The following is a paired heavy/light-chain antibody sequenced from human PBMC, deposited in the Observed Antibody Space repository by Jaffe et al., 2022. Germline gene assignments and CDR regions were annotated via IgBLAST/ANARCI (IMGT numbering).Light chain of an antibody. CDR3: SSYAGSNVV. V-gene: IGLV2-8*01. Sequence: QSALTQPPSASGSPGQSVTFSCTGTSSDVGGYNYVSWYQQHPGKAPKVMIYEVSKRPSGVPDRFSGSKSGNTASLTVSGLQAEDEADYYCSSYAGSNVVFGGGTKLTVL. J-gene: IGLJ2*01. CDR2: EVS. CDR1: SSDVGGYNY.
Heavy chain of an antibody. CDR2: IIPILGIA. J-gene: IGHJ4*02. CDR3: ARQDFDWSPLDC. CDR1: GGTFSRHV. D-gene: IGHD3-9*01. Sequence: QVQLVQSGTEVKKPGSSVKVSCKASGGTFSRHVISWVRQTSGQGLEWMGRIIPILGIADYAENFQGRVTITADKSANTVSMELSSLRSEDTAVYFCARQDFDWSPLDCWGQGTLVTVSS. V-gene: IGHV1-69*02.